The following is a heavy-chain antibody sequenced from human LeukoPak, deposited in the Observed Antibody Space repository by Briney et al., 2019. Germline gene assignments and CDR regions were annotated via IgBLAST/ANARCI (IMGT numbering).Heavy chain of an antibody. CDR3: AREGSYHSPFDY. D-gene: IGHD1-26*01. CDR1: GGSISSSSYY. Sequence: KSSETLSLTCTVSGGSISSSSYYWGWFRQPPGKGLEWIGSIYYSGSTYYNPSLKSRVTISVDTSKNQFSLKLSSVTAADTAVYYCAREGSYHSPFDYWGQGTLVTVSS. J-gene: IGHJ4*02. CDR2: IYYSGST. V-gene: IGHV4-39*02.